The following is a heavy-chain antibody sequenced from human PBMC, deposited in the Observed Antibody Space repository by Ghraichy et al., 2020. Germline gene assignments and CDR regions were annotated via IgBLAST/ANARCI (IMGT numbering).Heavy chain of an antibody. J-gene: IGHJ4*02. CDR1: GFSFSSSA. Sequence: GGSLRLSCATSGFSFSSSAMSWVRQAPGKGLEWVSALSGSGGSTYYADSVKGRFTISRDTSKNTLYLQMNSLRAADTAVYYCAKDEGLRSGSGSWYVIPPYFAYWGQGALVTVSS. D-gene: IGHD6-13*01. CDR3: AKDEGLRSGSGSWYVIPPYFAY. V-gene: IGHV3-23*01. CDR2: LSGSGGST.